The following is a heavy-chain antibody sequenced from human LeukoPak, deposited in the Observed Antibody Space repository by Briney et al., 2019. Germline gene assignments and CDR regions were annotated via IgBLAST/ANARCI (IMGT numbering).Heavy chain of an antibody. V-gene: IGHV3-11*04. CDR2: ISSTGSGI. CDR1: GFTFSDYY. CDR3: ARDPTSKRGNSWVVRFDY. J-gene: IGHJ4*02. D-gene: IGHD4-23*01. Sequence: GGSLRLSCAASGFTFSDYYMSWIRQAPGQGLEWVSYISSTGSGIYYADSVKGRFTISRYNAKNSLYLQMNSLRAEDTAVYYCARDPTSKRGNSWVVRFDYWGQGTLVTVSS.